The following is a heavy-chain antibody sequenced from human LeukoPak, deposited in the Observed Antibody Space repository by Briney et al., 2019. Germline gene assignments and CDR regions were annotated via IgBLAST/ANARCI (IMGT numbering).Heavy chain of an antibody. CDR1: GFTFSDSF. CDR3: ARHSQQLVFSPFDY. D-gene: IGHD6-6*01. Sequence: PGGSLRLPCAASGFTFSDSFMSWIRQAPGKGLAWIAYISSRSRTTHYADSVKGRFTISRDNAKSSLLLQMDSLRAEDTAVYYCARHSQQLVFSPFDYWGQGSVVTVSS. CDR2: ISSRSRTT. J-gene: IGHJ4*02. V-gene: IGHV3-11*01.